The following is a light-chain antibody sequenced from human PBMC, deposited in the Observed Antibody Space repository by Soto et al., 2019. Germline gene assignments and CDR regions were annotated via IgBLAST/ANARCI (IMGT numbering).Light chain of an antibody. Sequence: EIVLTQSSDTLSLSPGERATLSCRASQSVSSNYVAWYQQKPGQAPRLLTHGSSSRATGVPDRFSGRGSGTTFTLVISRLEPEDFAVYYCQQYGTSPFTFGQGTKVEI. J-gene: IGKJ2*01. CDR3: QQYGTSPFT. CDR2: GSS. CDR1: QSVSSNY. V-gene: IGKV3-20*01.